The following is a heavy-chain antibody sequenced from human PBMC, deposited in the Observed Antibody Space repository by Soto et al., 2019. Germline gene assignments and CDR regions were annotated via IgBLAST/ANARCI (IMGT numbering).Heavy chain of an antibody. CDR2: ISAYNGNT. CDR1: GYTFTSYG. V-gene: IGHV1-18*01. CDR3: AREGALRYFDWLALYYYGMDV. Sequence: ASVKVSCKASGYTFTSYGISWVRQAPGQGLEWMGWISAYNGNTNYAQKLQGRVTMTTDTSTSTAYMELRSLRSDDTAVYYCAREGALRYFDWLALYYYGMDVWGQGTTVTVS. J-gene: IGHJ6*02. D-gene: IGHD3-9*01.